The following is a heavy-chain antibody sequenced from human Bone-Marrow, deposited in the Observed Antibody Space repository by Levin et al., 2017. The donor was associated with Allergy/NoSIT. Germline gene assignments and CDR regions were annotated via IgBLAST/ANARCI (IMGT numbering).Heavy chain of an antibody. Sequence: GGSLRLSCAASGFTFSSYGMHWVRQAPGKGLEWVAVIWYDGSNKYYADSVKGRFTISRDNSKNTLYLQMNSLRAEDTAVYYCARDVRGYDPKYYYYYGMDVWGQGTTVTVSS. CDR3: ARDVRGYDPKYYYYYGMDV. V-gene: IGHV3-33*01. J-gene: IGHJ6*02. D-gene: IGHD5-12*01. CDR2: IWYDGSNK. CDR1: GFTFSSYG.